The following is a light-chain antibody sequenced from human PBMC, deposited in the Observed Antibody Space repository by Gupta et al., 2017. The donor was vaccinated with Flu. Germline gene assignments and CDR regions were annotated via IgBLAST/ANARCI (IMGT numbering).Light chain of an antibody. V-gene: IGKV3-11*01. CDR2: DAS. J-gene: IGKJ2*01. CDR3: QKRSNWPPYT. CDR1: QSVGTY. Sequence: EIVLTQSPATLSLSPGERATLSCRASQSVGTYLAWYQQKPGQTPRLLVYDASNRATGIPARFSGSGYGTDFPLTITSREPEDFAVYYCQKRSNWPPYTFGQGTMMEI.